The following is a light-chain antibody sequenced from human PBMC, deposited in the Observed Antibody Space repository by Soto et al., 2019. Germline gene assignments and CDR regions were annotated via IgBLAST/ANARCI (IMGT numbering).Light chain of an antibody. CDR3: WSHVNDFTHWI. J-gene: IGLJ3*02. CDR1: SGDIGSHNL. CDR2: ATT. V-gene: IGLV2-23*01. Sequence: QSALTQPACVSGSPGQSITISCTGGSGDIGSHNLVSWYQQYLGKAPKVIIYATTKRPSGVSDRFSGSKSGSVASLTISGLQADDEANYYCWSHVNDFTHWIFGGGTKVTVL.